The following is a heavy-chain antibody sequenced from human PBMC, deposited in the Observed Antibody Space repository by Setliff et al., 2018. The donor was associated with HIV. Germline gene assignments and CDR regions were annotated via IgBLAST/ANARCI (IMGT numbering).Heavy chain of an antibody. D-gene: IGHD1-20*01. V-gene: IGHV3-23*03. CDR2: IYSGGSST. Sequence: QPGGSLRLSCAASGFTFGNYAMTWVRQAPGKGLEWVSVIYSGGSSTYYADSVKGRFTISRDNSRDTLYLQMNSLRADDTAVYYCARDAITFGYWGQGTLVTVSS. CDR1: GFTFGNYA. CDR3: ARDAITFGY. J-gene: IGHJ4*02.